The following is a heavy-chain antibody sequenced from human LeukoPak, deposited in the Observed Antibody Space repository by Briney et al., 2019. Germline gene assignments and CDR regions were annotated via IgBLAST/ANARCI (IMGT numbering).Heavy chain of an antibody. CDR3: ARGGDFWSGTYFDY. CDR1: GGSISSGGYY. V-gene: IGHV4-31*03. J-gene: IGHJ4*02. D-gene: IGHD3-3*01. Sequence: SETLSLTCTVSGGSISSGGYYWSWIRQHPGKGLEWIGYIYYSGSTYYNPFLKSRVTISVDTSKNQFSLKLSSVTAADTAVYYCARGGDFWSGTYFDYWGQGTLVTVSS. CDR2: IYYSGST.